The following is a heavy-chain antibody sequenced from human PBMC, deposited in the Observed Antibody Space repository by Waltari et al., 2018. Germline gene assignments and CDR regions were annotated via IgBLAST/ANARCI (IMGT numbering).Heavy chain of an antibody. Sequence: LQLQESGPGLVKPSETLSLTCTVPPGPFTTYGYYWGWTRPPPGKGLEGIGSIYYSGITYYDPSLESRVIISIDTSESRISLRLNSVTAADTAVYYCAVGRGIFDIWGQGTVVTVSS. D-gene: IGHD6-13*01. V-gene: IGHV4-39*01. J-gene: IGHJ3*02. CDR2: IYYSGIT. CDR3: AVGRGIFDI. CDR1: PGPFTTYGYY.